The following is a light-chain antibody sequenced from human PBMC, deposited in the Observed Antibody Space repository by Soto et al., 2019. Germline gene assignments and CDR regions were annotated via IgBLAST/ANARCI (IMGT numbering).Light chain of an antibody. CDR1: QSISRN. V-gene: IGKV1-39*01. CDR3: QQSFTTASIT. Sequence: DIQMTQYPSSLSASVGDRVTITCRASQSISRNLNWYQHKPGKAPKLLIYAASNLQNGVPSRFRGGGSGTAFTLSINSLQPEDFGTYYCQQSFTTASITFGQGTRLETK. J-gene: IGKJ5*01. CDR2: AAS.